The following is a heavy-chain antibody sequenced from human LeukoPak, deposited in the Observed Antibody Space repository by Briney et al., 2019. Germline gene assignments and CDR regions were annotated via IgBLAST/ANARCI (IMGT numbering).Heavy chain of an antibody. J-gene: IGHJ5*02. D-gene: IGHD1-14*01. CDR1: GGSISSYY. Sequence: SETLSLTCTVSGGSISSYYWSWIRQPAGKGLEWIGSIFYSGNTYDNPSLKSRVTISVDTSKNQFSLKLRSVTAADTAVYYCARVTSRLGWFDPWGQGTLVTVSS. V-gene: IGHV4-59*08. CDR3: ARVTSRLGWFDP. CDR2: IFYSGNT.